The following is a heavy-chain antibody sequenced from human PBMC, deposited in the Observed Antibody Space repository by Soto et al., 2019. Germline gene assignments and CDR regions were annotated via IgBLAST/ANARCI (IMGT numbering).Heavy chain of an antibody. D-gene: IGHD3-3*01. CDR1: GGSISSYY. Sequence: SETLSLTCTVSGGSISSYYWSWIRQPPGKGLEWIGYIYYSGSTNYNPSLKSRVTISVDTSKSQFSLKLSSVTAADTAVYYCARGRWGYDFSSGYSWFDPWGQGTLVTVSS. CDR2: IYYSGST. V-gene: IGHV4-59*01. J-gene: IGHJ5*02. CDR3: ARGRWGYDFSSGYSWFDP.